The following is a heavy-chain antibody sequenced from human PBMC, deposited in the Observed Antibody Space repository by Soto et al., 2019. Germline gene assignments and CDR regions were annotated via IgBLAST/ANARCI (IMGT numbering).Heavy chain of an antibody. CDR1: GGTFGGDA. D-gene: IGHD3-22*01. CDR3: ARDRTDSGYYTNWLDP. J-gene: IGHJ5*02. CDR2: IIPIFGTT. Sequence: SVKVACKTSGGTFGGDAITWVRQSPGQGLEWVGRIIPIFGTTNYAQNLQGRVTISADKSTLTSYMELHSLTSDDTALYYCARDRTDSGYYTNWLDPWGQGTQVTSPQ. V-gene: IGHV1-69*06.